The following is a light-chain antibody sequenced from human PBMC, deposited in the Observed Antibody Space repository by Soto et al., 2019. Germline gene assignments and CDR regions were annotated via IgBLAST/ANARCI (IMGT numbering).Light chain of an antibody. V-gene: IGKV3-15*01. J-gene: IGKJ2*01. CDR2: GAS. CDR1: QSVSSN. Sequence: EIVMTQSPATLSVSPGERATLSCRASQSVSSNLAWYQQKPGQAPRLLIYGASTRATGIPARFSGSGSGTEFTLTISSPQSEDFAVYYCQPYNNWPPLDTFGQGNKLEIK. CDR3: QPYNNWPPLDT.